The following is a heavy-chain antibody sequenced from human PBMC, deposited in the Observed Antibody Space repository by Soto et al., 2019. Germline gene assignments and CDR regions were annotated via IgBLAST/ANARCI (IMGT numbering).Heavy chain of an antibody. CDR3: ARRNRITMVRGVYYFDY. Sequence: SETLSLTCAVYGGSFSGYYWSWIRQPPGKGLEWIGEINHSGSTNYNPSLKSRVTISVDTSKNQFSLKLSSVTAADTAVYYCARRNRITMVRGVYYFDYWGQGTLVTVSS. CDR1: GGSFSGYY. CDR2: INHSGST. V-gene: IGHV4-34*01. J-gene: IGHJ4*02. D-gene: IGHD3-10*01.